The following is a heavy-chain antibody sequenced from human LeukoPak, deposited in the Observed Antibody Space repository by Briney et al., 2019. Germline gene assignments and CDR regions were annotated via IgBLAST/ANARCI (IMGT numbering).Heavy chain of an antibody. D-gene: IGHD2-2*01. J-gene: IGHJ6*02. CDR1: GFTFSDYA. V-gene: IGHV3-30-3*01. CDR2: ISYDGSNE. CDR3: AGTKLGRSYGMDV. Sequence: PGRSLRLSCAASGFTFSDYAMHWVRQAPGKGLEWVAVISYDGSNEYYADSVKGRFTISRDNSKNTLYLQMNSLRAEDTAVYYCAGTKLGRSYGMDVWGQGTTVTVSS.